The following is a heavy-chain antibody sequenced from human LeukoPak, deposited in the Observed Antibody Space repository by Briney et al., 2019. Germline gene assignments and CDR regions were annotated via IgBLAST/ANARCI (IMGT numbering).Heavy chain of an antibody. V-gene: IGHV3-23*01. CDR2: VSGRDDST. D-gene: IGHD3-9*01. CDR1: GSTFTNYA. Sequence: GGSLRLSCAASGSTFTNYAMYWVRQAPGKGLEWVSAVSGRDDSTYYADSVKGRFTISRDTSKNTLFLQMNSLRAEDTAVYYCAKWGDYDILTGYYDPDYWGQGTLVTVSS. CDR3: AKWGDYDILTGYYDPDY. J-gene: IGHJ4*02.